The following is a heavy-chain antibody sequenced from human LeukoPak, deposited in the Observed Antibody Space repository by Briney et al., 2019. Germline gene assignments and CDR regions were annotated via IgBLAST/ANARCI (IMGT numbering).Heavy chain of an antibody. CDR3: ARLGLRYFDWNGAFDI. CDR1: GGSISSGDYY. D-gene: IGHD3-9*01. CDR2: IYYSGRN. V-gene: IGHV4-30-4*01. J-gene: IGHJ3*02. Sequence: SQTLSLTCTVSGGSISSGDYYWSWIRQPPGKGLEWIGHIYYSGRNYYNPSLKSRLTMSVDTSKNQFSLKLGSVTAADTAVYYCARLGLRYFDWNGAFDIWGQGTMVTVSS.